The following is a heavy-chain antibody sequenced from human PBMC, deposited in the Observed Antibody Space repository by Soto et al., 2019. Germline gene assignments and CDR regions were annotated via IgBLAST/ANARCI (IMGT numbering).Heavy chain of an antibody. CDR1: GYTFTSYA. V-gene: IGHV1-3*01. CDR3: ARGDYSNWFDL. D-gene: IGHD4-4*01. J-gene: IGHJ5*02. CDR2: INAGNGNT. Sequence: ASVKGSCKASGYTFTSYAMHLLRQAPGQRLEWMGWINAGNGNTKYSQKFQGRVTITRDTSASTAYMELSSLRSEDTAVYYCARGDYSNWFDLWGQGTLVTVSS.